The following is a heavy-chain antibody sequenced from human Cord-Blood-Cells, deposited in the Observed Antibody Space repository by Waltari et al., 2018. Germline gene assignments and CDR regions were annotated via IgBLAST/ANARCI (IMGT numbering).Heavy chain of an antibody. V-gene: IGHV4-34*01. CDR1: GGSFSGYY. CDR3: ARGGDWSSSWYGY. J-gene: IGHJ4*02. CDR2: INHSGST. Sequence: QVQLQQWGAGLLKPSETLSLTCAVYGGSFSGYYWSWIRQPPGKGLEWIGEINHSGSTNYNPSLKSRVTISVDTSKNQFSLKRSSVTAADTAVYYCARGGDWSSSWYGYWGQGTLVTVSS. D-gene: IGHD6-13*01.